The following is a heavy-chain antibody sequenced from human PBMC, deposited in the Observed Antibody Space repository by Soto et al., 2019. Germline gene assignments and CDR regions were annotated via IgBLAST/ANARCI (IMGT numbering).Heavy chain of an antibody. J-gene: IGHJ6*02. Sequence: LRLSCAASGFTFSSYAMSWVRQAPGKGLEWVAVISYDGSNKYYADSVKGRFTISRDNSKNTLYLQMNSLRAEDTAVYYCARDRGRITGNYYYYYGMDVWGQGTTVTVSS. CDR2: ISYDGSNK. CDR3: ARDRGRITGNYYYYYGMDV. CDR1: GFTFSSYA. D-gene: IGHD1-20*01. V-gene: IGHV3-30-3*01.